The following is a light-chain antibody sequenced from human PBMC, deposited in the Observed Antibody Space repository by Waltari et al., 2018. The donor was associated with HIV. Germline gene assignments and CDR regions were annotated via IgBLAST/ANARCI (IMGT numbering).Light chain of an antibody. V-gene: IGLV2-11*01. CDR2: DVN. CDR1: RPYVDNF. Sequence: QSALTQPHSVSGSPGQSLTIPCTGTRPYVDNFVSWYQQHPGKAPKVIIFDVNKRPSGFPDRFSGSKSGNTASLTISGLQAEDEADYYCCSHAGNFIFVFGTGTKVTVL. CDR3: CSHAGNFIFV. J-gene: IGLJ1*01.